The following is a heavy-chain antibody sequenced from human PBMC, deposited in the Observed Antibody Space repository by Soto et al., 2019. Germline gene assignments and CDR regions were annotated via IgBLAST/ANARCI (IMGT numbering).Heavy chain of an antibody. Sequence: ASVKVSCKASGGTFSSYAISWVRQAPGQGLEWMGGIIPIFGTANYAQKFQGRVTITADESTSTAYMELSSLRSEDTAVYYCARSTYYDDSSGYYWPNGFGYWGQGTLVTVSS. V-gene: IGHV1-69*13. D-gene: IGHD3-22*01. CDR1: GGTFSSYA. CDR3: ARSTYYDDSSGYYWPNGFGY. J-gene: IGHJ4*01. CDR2: IIPIFGTA.